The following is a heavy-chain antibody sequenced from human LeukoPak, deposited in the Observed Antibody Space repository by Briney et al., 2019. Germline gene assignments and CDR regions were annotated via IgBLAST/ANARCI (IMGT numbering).Heavy chain of an antibody. D-gene: IGHD3-10*01. J-gene: IGHJ5*02. V-gene: IGHV4-59*01. CDR1: GGSISSYY. CDR3: ARDFISSVGRFDP. CDR2: IYYSGST. Sequence: PSETLSLTCTVSGGSISSYYWSWIRQPPGKGLEWIGYIYYSGSTNYNPSLKSRVTISVDTSKNQFSLKLSSVTAADTAVYYCARDFISSVGRFDPWGQGTLVTVSS.